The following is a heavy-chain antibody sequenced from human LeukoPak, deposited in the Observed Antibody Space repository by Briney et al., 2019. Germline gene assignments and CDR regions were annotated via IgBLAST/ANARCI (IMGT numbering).Heavy chain of an antibody. CDR3: VRDGDTSGYTN. Sequence: GGSLRLSCAASGFTFSSYWMHWVRQAPGKGLGGGANIKQDGSEKYYVDSVKGRFTISRDNAKNSLYLQMNSLRAEDTAVYSCVRDGDTSGYTNWGQGTLVTVSS. V-gene: IGHV3-7*01. D-gene: IGHD3-22*01. CDR2: IKQDGSEK. J-gene: IGHJ4*02. CDR1: GFTFSSYW.